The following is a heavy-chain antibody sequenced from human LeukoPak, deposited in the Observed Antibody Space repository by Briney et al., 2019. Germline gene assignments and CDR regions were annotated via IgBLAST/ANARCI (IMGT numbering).Heavy chain of an antibody. J-gene: IGHJ4*02. CDR3: ARSIAGAGNWVLTNDY. CDR1: GGSISIYY. Sequence: PSETLSLTCTVSGGSISIYYWSWIRQPPGKGLEWIGYIYYSGSTNYNPSLESRVTISLDRSKNQFSLKLTSVTAADTAVYYCARSIAGAGNWVLTNDYWGQGTLVTVSS. D-gene: IGHD6-13*01. V-gene: IGHV4-59*08. CDR2: IYYSGST.